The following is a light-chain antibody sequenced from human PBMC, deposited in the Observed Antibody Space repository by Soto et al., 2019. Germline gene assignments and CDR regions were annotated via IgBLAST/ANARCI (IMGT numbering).Light chain of an antibody. V-gene: IGKV3-20*01. J-gene: IGKJ4*01. CDR1: QSVSNNY. Sequence: TQAAATLSVSPGARAPLSCRARQSVSNNYLAWYQQKPGQAPRLLIYGASNRATGIPDRFSGSGSATDFTLTISRLEPEDFAVYFCQQSGSSPLTFGGGTKVDIK. CDR3: QQSGSSPLT. CDR2: GAS.